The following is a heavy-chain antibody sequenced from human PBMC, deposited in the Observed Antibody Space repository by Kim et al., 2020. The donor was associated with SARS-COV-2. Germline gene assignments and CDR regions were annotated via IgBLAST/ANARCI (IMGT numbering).Heavy chain of an antibody. CDR2: SRNKASTYTT. J-gene: IGHJ4*02. CDR3: TAVKSNFNDY. CDR1: GFTFSDYY. Sequence: GGSLRRSCATSGFTFSDYYMDWVRQAPGKGLEWVGRSRNKASTYTTEYAASVKGRFTISRGFSKNSLFLQMNSLATEDTAIYFCTAVKSNFNDYWGQGTL. V-gene: IGHV3-72*01. D-gene: IGHD4-4*01.